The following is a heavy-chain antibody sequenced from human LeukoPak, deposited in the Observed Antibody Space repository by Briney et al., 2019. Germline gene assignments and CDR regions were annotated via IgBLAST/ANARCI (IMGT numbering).Heavy chain of an antibody. CDR2: ISYDGSNK. CDR3: AKDRLGVGKYYYGSGSYGEFGY. J-gene: IGHJ4*02. Sequence: GGSLRLSCAASGFTFSSYGMHWVRQAPGKGLEWVAVISYDGSNKYYADSVKGRFTISRDNSKNTLYLQMNSLRAEDMAVYYCAKDRLGVGKYYYGSGSYGEFGYWGQGTLVTVSS. D-gene: IGHD3-10*01. V-gene: IGHV3-30*18. CDR1: GFTFSSYG.